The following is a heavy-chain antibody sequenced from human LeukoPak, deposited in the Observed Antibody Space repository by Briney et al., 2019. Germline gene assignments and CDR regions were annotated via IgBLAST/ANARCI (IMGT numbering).Heavy chain of an antibody. D-gene: IGHD4-17*01. J-gene: IGHJ3*02. Sequence: GGSLRLSCAASGFTVSSNYMSWVRQAPGKGLEWVSVIYSGGSTYYADSVKGRFTISRDNSKNTLYLQMNSLRAEDTAVYYCARALDYGDYSDAFDIWGQGTMVTVSS. V-gene: IGHV3-53*01. CDR2: IYSGGST. CDR3: ARALDYGDYSDAFDI. CDR1: GFTVSSNY.